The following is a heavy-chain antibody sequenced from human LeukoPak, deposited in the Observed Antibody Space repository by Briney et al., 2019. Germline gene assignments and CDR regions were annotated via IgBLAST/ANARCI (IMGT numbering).Heavy chain of an antibody. D-gene: IGHD5-18*01. CDR1: GVSVTSGGYY. J-gene: IGHJ4*02. Sequence: SETLSLTCTVSGVSVTSGGYYWTWIRQPPGQGLEWIGYLLRTGPTFYNPSLKSRVTISVDRSKNQFSLKLSSVTAADTAVYYCARVYSYGFGDYFDYWGQGTLVTVSS. V-gene: IGHV4-30-2*01. CDR2: LLRTGPT. CDR3: ARVYSYGFGDYFDY.